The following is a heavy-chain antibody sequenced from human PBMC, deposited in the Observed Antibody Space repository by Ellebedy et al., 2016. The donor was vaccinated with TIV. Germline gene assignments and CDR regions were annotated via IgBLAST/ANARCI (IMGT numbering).Heavy chain of an antibody. CDR2: IKQDGSEK. CDR3: ARERMVRGVTYSAYHGMDV. D-gene: IGHD3-10*01. J-gene: IGHJ6*02. CDR1: GFTFSSYW. V-gene: IGHV3-7*01. Sequence: GGSLRLXXAASGFTFSSYWMSWVRQAPGKGLEWVANIKQDGSEKYYVDSVKGRFTISRDNAKNSPYLQMNSLRAEDTAVYYCARERMVRGVTYSAYHGMDVWGQGTTVTVSS.